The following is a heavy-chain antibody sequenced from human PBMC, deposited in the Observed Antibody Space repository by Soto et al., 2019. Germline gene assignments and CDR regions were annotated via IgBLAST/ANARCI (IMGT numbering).Heavy chain of an antibody. J-gene: IGHJ4*02. V-gene: IGHV3-30*18. CDR3: ANGRADYYDGSGPFDY. CDR2: ISSDGSNK. Sequence: QVQLVESGGGVVQPGRSLRLSCAASGFTFSSYGMHWGRQAPGKGLEWVALISSDGSNKYYADSVKGRFTISRDNSKNTLYLPMNTLRAEDTAVYYCANGRADYYDGSGPFDYWGQGTLVTVSS. CDR1: GFTFSSYG. D-gene: IGHD3-10*01.